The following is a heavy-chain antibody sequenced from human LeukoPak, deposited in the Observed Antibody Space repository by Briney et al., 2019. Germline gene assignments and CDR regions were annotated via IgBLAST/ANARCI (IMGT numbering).Heavy chain of an antibody. D-gene: IGHD5-24*01. CDR2: ITWDGGST. CDR1: GFTFDDYA. J-gene: IGHJ4*02. Sequence: GGSLRLSCAASGFTFDDYAMHWVRQAPGKGLEWVSLITWDGGSTYYEDSVKGRFTISRDNSKNSLYLQMNSLRAEDTAVYYCARGSGDGYNEILDYWGQGTLVTVSS. CDR3: ARGSGDGYNEILDY. V-gene: IGHV3-43D*03.